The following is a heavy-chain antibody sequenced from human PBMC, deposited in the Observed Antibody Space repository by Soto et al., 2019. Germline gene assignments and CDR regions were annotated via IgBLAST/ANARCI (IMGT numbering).Heavy chain of an antibody. J-gene: IGHJ6*02. CDR3: VREGIDSVPGLGEV. D-gene: IGHD2-15*01. Sequence: QVQLQQSGPRLVKPSETLSLTCTVSSGPSRSYNWAWIRQSPRRGLEWIGYVYYTGDTAYNPSLKSRVTVPADTSTTNHALILSSVTAVDTAVYYFVREGIDSVPGLGEVWGQGTAVTVSS. CDR2: VYYTGDT. V-gene: IGHV4-59*12. CDR1: SGPSRSYN.